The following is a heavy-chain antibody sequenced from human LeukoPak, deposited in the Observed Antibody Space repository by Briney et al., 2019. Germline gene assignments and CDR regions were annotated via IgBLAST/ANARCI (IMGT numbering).Heavy chain of an antibody. D-gene: IGHD2-2*01. Sequence: ASVKVSCKASGYTFTSYDINWVRQATGQRLEWMGWMNPNSGNTGYAQKFQGRVTITRNTSISTAYMELSSLRSEDTAVYYCARYVCSSTSCYSDYWGQGTLVTVSS. CDR3: ARYVCSSTSCYSDY. CDR1: GYTFTSYD. CDR2: MNPNSGNT. V-gene: IGHV1-8*03. J-gene: IGHJ4*02.